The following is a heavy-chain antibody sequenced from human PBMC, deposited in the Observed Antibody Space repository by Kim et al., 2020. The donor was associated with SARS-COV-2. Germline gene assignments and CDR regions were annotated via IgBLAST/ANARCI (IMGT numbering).Heavy chain of an antibody. J-gene: IGHJ6*02. Sequence: GGSLRLSCAASGFPFSNYWMSWVRQAPGKGLEWVANIKQDGGEKYYMDSVKGRFTTSRDNAKNSLYLQMSSLRAEDTAVYYCARDQIFGPGVTYYDFRSRYYKNDYYQYYGMDVWGQGTTVIVSS. D-gene: IGHD3-3*01. CDR2: IKQDGGEK. V-gene: IGHV3-7*01. CDR1: GFPFSNYW. CDR3: ARDQIFGPGVTYYDFRSRYYKNDYYQYYGMDV.